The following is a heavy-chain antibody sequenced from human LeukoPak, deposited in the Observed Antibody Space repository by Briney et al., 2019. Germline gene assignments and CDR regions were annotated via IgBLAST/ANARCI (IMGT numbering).Heavy chain of an antibody. CDR2: ISSSGSTI. V-gene: IGHV3-11*01. J-gene: IGHJ4*02. CDR1: GFTFSDYY. Sequence: PGGSLRLSCAASGFTFSDYYMSWIRQAPGKGLEWVSYISSSGSTIYYADSVKGRFTISRDNAKNSLYLQMNSLRAEDTAVYYCAKDPAIVLLWFGESEDYWGQGTLVTVSS. CDR3: AKDPAIVLLWFGESEDY. D-gene: IGHD3-10*01.